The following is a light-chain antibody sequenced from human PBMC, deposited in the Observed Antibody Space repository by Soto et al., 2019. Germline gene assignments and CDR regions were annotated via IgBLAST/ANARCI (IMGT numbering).Light chain of an antibody. V-gene: IGLV2-23*01. CDR1: SSDVGSYNL. CDR3: CAFVRSNALL. Sequence: QSALTQPASVSGSPGQSITISCTGTSSDVGSYNLVSWYQHHPGKAPKFIIYVDNKRPSGVSNRFSGSKSGNTASLTISGLQAEDEADYYCCAFVRSNALLFGGGTKLTVL. CDR2: VDN. J-gene: IGLJ2*01.